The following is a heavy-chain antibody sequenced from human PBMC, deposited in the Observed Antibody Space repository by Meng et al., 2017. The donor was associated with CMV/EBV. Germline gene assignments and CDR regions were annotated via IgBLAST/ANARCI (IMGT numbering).Heavy chain of an antibody. Sequence: VELGQCGVEVKKHGASWKVSYKTSGYTFTSYYMHWVRQAPGQGLEWMGIINPSGGSTSYAQKFQGRVTMTRDTSTSTVYMELSSLRSEDTAVYYCARARSRKGSSYIAAAGPQMDYWGQGTLVTVSS. J-gene: IGHJ4*02. V-gene: IGHV1-46*01. CDR1: GYTFTSYY. CDR3: ARARSRKGSSYIAAAGPQMDY. CDR2: INPSGGST. D-gene: IGHD6-13*01.